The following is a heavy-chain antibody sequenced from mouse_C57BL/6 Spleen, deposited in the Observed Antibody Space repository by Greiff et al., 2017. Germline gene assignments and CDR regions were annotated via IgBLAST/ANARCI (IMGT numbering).Heavy chain of an antibody. D-gene: IGHD1-1*01. V-gene: IGHV5-17*01. J-gene: IGHJ2*01. CDR3: ARIYYYGSSYYFDY. CDR2: ISSGSSTI. Sequence: EVMLVESGGGLVKPGGSLKLSCAASGFTFSDYGMHWVRQAPEKGLEWVAYISSGSSTIYYADTVKGQFTISRDNANNTLFLQMTSLRSEDTAMYYCARIYYYGSSYYFDYWGQGTTLTVSS. CDR1: GFTFSDYG.